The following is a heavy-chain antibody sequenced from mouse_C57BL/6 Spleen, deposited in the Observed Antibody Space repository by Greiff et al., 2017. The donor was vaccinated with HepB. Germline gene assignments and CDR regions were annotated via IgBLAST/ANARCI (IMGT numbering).Heavy chain of an antibody. V-gene: IGHV1-82*01. CDR1: GYAFSSSW. CDR3: AEGYYGSSPFDY. Sequence: QVQLKQSGPELVKPGASVKISCKASGYAFSSSWMNWVKQRPGKGLEWIGRIYPGDGDTNYNGKFKGKATLTADKSSSTAYMQLSSLTSEDSAVYFCAEGYYGSSPFDYWGQGTTLTVSS. J-gene: IGHJ2*01. D-gene: IGHD1-1*01. CDR2: IYPGDGDT.